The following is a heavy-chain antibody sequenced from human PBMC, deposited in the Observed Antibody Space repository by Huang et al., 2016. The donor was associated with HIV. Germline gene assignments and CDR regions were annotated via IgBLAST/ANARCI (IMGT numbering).Heavy chain of an antibody. CDR3: ARVSNIFGGDYYYLDV. J-gene: IGHJ6*03. V-gene: IGHV7-4-1*02. CDR2: INTISHDP. CDR1: GYSFTKYA. D-gene: IGHD3-3*02. Sequence: QVQLVQSASELKKPGASVKISCKASGYSFTKYAMTWVRQAPGQGLEWMGWINTISHDPGYARDFTGRFVFSLDTSVSTAFLQISNLKAEDSGVYYCARVSNIFGGDYYYLDVWGRGTAVTVSS.